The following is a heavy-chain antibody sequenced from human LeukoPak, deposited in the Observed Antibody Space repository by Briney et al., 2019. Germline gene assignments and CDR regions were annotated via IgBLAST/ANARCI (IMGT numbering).Heavy chain of an antibody. Sequence: SETLSLTCAVYGGSFSGYYWSWIRQPPGKGLEWIGEINHSGSTNYNPSLEGRVTISVDTSKNQFSLKLSSVTAADTAVYYCARSSMVRAFDIWGQGTMVTVSS. J-gene: IGHJ3*02. CDR1: GGSFSGYY. CDR2: INHSGST. D-gene: IGHD3-10*01. CDR3: ARSSMVRAFDI. V-gene: IGHV4-34*01.